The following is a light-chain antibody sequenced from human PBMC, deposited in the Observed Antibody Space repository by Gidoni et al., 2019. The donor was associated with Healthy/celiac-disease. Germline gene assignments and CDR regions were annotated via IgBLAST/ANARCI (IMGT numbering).Light chain of an antibody. V-gene: IGKV1-9*01. CDR3: QQLNSYPPMYT. J-gene: IGKJ2*01. CDR1: QGISSY. CDR2: AAS. Sequence: DIQLTQSPSFLSASVGDRVTITCRASQGISSYLACYQQKPGKAPKLLIYAASILQSGVPSRFSGSGSGTEFTLTISSLQPEDFATYYCQQLNSYPPMYTFGQGTKLEIK.